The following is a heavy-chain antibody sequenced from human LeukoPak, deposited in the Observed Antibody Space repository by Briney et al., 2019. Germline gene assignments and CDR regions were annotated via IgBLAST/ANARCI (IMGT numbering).Heavy chain of an antibody. CDR2: IYYSGST. D-gene: IGHD3-3*01. CDR3: ARRRVSGEVDAFDI. CDR1: GGSISSGSYY. V-gene: IGHV4-39*07. J-gene: IGHJ3*02. Sequence: SETLSLTCTVSGGSISSGSYYWSWIRQPAGKGLEWIGTIYYSGSTYYNPSLKSRVTMSVDTSKNQFSLKLSSVTAADTAVYYCARRRVSGEVDAFDIWGQGTMVTVSS.